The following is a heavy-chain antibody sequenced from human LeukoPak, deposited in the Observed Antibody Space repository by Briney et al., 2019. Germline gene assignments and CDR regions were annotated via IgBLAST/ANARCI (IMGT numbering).Heavy chain of an antibody. CDR2: IYYSGST. V-gene: IGHV4-59*01. J-gene: IGHJ3*02. Sequence: SETLSLTCTVSGGSISSYYWSWIRQPPGKGLEWIGYIYYSGSTNYNPSLKSRVTISVDTSKNQFSLKLSSVTAADTAVYYCARDPKFFYGSALDVFDIWGQGTVVTVSS. CDR1: GGSISSYY. D-gene: IGHD3-10*01. CDR3: ARDPKFFYGSALDVFDI.